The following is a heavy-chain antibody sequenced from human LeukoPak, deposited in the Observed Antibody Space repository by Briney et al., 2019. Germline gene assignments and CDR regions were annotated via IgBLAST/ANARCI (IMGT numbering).Heavy chain of an antibody. CDR3: ARGLIVVVPAAPYFDY. CDR1: GYTFTSYD. CDR2: MNPNSGNT. D-gene: IGHD2-2*01. Sequence: ASVKVSCKASGYTFTSYDVNWVRQATGQGLEWMGWMNPNSGNTGYAQKFQGRVTMTRNTSISTAYMELSSLRSEDTAVYYCARGLIVVVPAAPYFDYWGQGTLVTVSS. V-gene: IGHV1-8*01. J-gene: IGHJ4*02.